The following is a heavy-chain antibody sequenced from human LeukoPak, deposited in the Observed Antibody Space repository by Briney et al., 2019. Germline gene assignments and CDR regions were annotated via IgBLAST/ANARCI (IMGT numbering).Heavy chain of an antibody. CDR2: ISYDGSNK. D-gene: IGHD6-19*01. CDR1: GFTFSSYA. Sequence: GRSLRLSCAASGFTFSSYAMHWVRQAPGKGLEWVAVISYDGSNKYYADSVKGRFTISRDNSKNTLYLQMNSLRAEDTAVYYCARVRDHPYSSGLNPYYYYGMDVWGQGTTVTVSS. J-gene: IGHJ6*02. V-gene: IGHV3-30-3*01. CDR3: ARVRDHPYSSGLNPYYYYGMDV.